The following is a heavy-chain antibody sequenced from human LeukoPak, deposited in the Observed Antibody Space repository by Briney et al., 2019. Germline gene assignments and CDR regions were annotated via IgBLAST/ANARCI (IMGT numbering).Heavy chain of an antibody. D-gene: IGHD3-22*01. CDR3: ARVGDIYDSSGYYFDY. J-gene: IGHJ4*02. CDR1: GYTFTSYG. Sequence: ASVTVSCKASGYTFTSYGISWVRQAPGQGLEWMGLISAYNGNTNYAQKLQGRVTMTTDTSTSTAYMELRSLRSDDTAVYYCARVGDIYDSSGYYFDYWGQGTLVTVSS. V-gene: IGHV1-18*01. CDR2: ISAYNGNT.